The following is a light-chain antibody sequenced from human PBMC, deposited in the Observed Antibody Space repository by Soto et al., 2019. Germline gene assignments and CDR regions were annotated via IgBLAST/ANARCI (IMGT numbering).Light chain of an antibody. CDR3: QKYSSVPF. CDR1: QGIRNY. Sequence: DIQMTQSPTSLSASVGDRVTITCRASQGIRNYVAWYQQITGKAPKLLIYAASTLQSGVPSRFSGSGSGTDFTLTINGLQPEYVATYSCQKYSSVPFFGPGTKVEIK. V-gene: IGKV1-27*01. J-gene: IGKJ3*01. CDR2: AAS.